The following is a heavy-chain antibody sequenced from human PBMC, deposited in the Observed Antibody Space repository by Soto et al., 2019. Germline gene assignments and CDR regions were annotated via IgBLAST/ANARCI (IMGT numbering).Heavy chain of an antibody. V-gene: IGHV5-51*01. Sequence: PGESLKISCRASGYSFTSFWIAWVRQVPGKGLEWMGIVYPDDSDTRYSPAFQGQVTISADKSITTAYLQWASLEASDTAMYYCARGAPYAAILYFDHRGQGSLVTVSS. CDR2: VYPDDSDT. D-gene: IGHD3-10*01. J-gene: IGHJ4*02. CDR1: GYSFTSFW. CDR3: ARGAPYAAILYFDH.